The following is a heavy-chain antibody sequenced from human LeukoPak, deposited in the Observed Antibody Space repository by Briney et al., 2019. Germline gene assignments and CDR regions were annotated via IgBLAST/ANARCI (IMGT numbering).Heavy chain of an antibody. D-gene: IGHD3-22*01. Sequence: PGGSLRLSCAASGFTFSSYDMSWVRQDPGKGLEWVSGISDNGRSTYYADSVKGRFTISRDNSKNTLYVQMKSLRAEDTAIYYCAKHHYYDSNAYSWFDPWGQGTLVTVSS. CDR3: AKHHYYDSNAYSWFDP. CDR1: GFTFSSYD. CDR2: ISDNGRST. V-gene: IGHV3-23*01. J-gene: IGHJ5*02.